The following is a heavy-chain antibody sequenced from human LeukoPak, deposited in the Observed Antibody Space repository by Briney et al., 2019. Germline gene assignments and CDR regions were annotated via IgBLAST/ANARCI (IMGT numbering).Heavy chain of an antibody. Sequence: GGSLRLSCEASGFTFSSYWMSWVRQAPGKGLEWVAVIPYDGSNKYYADSVKGRFTISRDNSKNTLYLQMNSLRAEDTAVYYCAKRLSEGGRYSSSWPVGFDPWGQGTLVTVSS. D-gene: IGHD6-13*01. CDR2: IPYDGSNK. CDR1: GFTFSSYW. J-gene: IGHJ5*02. V-gene: IGHV3-30*18. CDR3: AKRLSEGGRYSSSWPVGFDP.